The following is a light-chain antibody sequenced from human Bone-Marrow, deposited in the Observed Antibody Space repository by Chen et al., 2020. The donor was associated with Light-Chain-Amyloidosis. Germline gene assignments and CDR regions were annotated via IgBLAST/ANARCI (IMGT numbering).Light chain of an antibody. CDR1: SSDVGGDNH. Sequence: QSSLTPPASVSGSPGQSLPISCTGTSSDVGGDNHVSWYQQHPDKAPKLMIYEVTNRPSWVPDRFSGSKSDNTASLTISGLQTEDEADYFCSSYTITNTLVFGSGTGVTVL. CDR2: EVT. V-gene: IGLV2-14*01. CDR3: SSYTITNTLV. J-gene: IGLJ1*01.